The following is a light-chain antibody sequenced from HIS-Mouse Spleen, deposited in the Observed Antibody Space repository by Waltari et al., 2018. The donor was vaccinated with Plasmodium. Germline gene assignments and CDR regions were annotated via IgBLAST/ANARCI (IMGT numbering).Light chain of an antibody. CDR3: YSTDSSGNHRV. J-gene: IGLJ3*02. CDR2: EDR. V-gene: IGLV3-10*01. Sequence: SYELTQPPSVSVSPGQTARITCSGDALPKKYAYWYQQKSGQAPGLVIYEDRKRPPGIPERFAGSSSGTRATLTISGAQVEDEADYYCYSTDSSGNHRVFGGGTKLTVL. CDR1: ALPKKY.